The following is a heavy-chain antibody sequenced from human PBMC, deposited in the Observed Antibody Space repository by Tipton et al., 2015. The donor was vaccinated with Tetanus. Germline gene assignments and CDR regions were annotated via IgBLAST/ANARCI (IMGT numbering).Heavy chain of an antibody. J-gene: IGHJ4*02. CDR3: AGDQARGARGWDYFGS. V-gene: IGHV4-31*03. Sequence: LSLTCTVSGGSLSRGGYYWTWIRQNPGQGLEWIGDIYFSGSTYYNPSLKSRVTISVDTSKNQFSLRLNSVTAADTAVYYCAGDQARGARGWDYFGSGGPGTLIPVPS. CDR1: GGSLSRGGYY. CDR2: IYFSGST. D-gene: IGHD6-6*01.